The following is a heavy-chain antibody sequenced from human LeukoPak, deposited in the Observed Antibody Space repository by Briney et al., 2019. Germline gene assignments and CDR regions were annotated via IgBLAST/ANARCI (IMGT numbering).Heavy chain of an antibody. CDR1: GYTFTGYY. J-gene: IGHJ4*02. Sequence: ASVKVSCKASGYTFTGYYMHWVRQAPGQGLEWMGIINPSGGSTSYAQKFQGRVTMTRDTSASTVYMELSSLRSEDTAVYYCARDPLWRITMVRGVISSFDYWGQGTLVTVSS. CDR2: INPSGGST. CDR3: ARDPLWRITMVRGVISSFDY. D-gene: IGHD3-10*01. V-gene: IGHV1-46*01.